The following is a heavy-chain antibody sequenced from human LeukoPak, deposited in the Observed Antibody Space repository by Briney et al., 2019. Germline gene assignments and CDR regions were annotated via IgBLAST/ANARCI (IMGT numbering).Heavy chain of an antibody. CDR1: GFTFSSYG. CDR3: AKLCCVDTAMVTGDY. CDR2: IRYDGSNK. V-gene: IGHV3-30*02. J-gene: IGHJ4*02. Sequence: PGGSLRLSCAASGFTFSSYGMHWVRQAPGKGLEWVAFIRYDGSNKYYADSVKGRFTISRDNSKNTLYPQMNSLRAEDTAVYYCAKLCCVDTAMVTGDYWGQGTLVTVSS. D-gene: IGHD5-18*01.